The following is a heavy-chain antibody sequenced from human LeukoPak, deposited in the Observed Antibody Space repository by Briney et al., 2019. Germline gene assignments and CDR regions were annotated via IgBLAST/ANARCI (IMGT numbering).Heavy chain of an antibody. V-gene: IGHV4-59*01. J-gene: IGHJ6*03. CDR1: GGSISSYY. Sequence: SGTLSLTCTVSGGSISSYYWSWIRQPPGKGLEWIGYIYYSGSTNYNPSLKSRVTISVDTSKNQFSLKLSSVTAADTAVYYCARVTVGDIVVVPAAKDYYYYYYMDVWGKGTTVTVSS. CDR2: IYYSGST. CDR3: ARVTVGDIVVVPAAKDYYYYYYMDV. D-gene: IGHD2-2*01.